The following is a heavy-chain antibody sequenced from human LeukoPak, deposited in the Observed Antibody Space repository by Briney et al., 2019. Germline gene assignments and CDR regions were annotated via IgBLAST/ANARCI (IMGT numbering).Heavy chain of an antibody. V-gene: IGHV4-34*01. CDR1: GASISNYY. CDR2: INHSGST. J-gene: IGHJ4*02. D-gene: IGHD6-19*01. Sequence: SETLSLTCNVSGASISNYYWSWIRQPPGKGLEWIGEINHSGSTNYNPSLKSRVTISVDTSKNQFSLKLSSVTAADTAVYYCAARSSGWYFDYWGQGTLVTVSS. CDR3: AARSSGWYFDY.